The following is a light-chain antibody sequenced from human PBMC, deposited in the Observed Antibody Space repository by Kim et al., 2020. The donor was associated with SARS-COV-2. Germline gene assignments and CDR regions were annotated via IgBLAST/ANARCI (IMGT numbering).Light chain of an antibody. CDR2: DAS. CDR1: QSIYSNS. J-gene: IGKJ1*01. V-gene: IGKV3-20*01. CDR3: QQYGSSPT. Sequence: EIVLTQSPGTLSLSPGESATLSCKASQSIYSNSVAWYQHKPGQTPRLLIYDASSRATAIADRFSGSGSGTDFTLTISRLEPEDFAVYYCQQYGSSPTFGQGTKLEI.